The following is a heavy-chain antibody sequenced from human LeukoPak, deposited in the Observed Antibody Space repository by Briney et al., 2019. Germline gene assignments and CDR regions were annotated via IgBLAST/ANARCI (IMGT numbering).Heavy chain of an antibody. CDR2: ISGSGGGT. J-gene: IGHJ4*02. CDR1: GFTFSSYA. CDR3: AKLSGAWSGYHAYDY. V-gene: IGHV3-23*01. Sequence: GGSLRLSCAASGFTFSSYAMSWVRQAPGKGLEWVSAISGSGGGTYYADSVKGRFTISRDNSKNTLYLQMNSLRAEDTAVYYCAKLSGAWSGYHAYDYWGQGTLVTVSS. D-gene: IGHD3-3*01.